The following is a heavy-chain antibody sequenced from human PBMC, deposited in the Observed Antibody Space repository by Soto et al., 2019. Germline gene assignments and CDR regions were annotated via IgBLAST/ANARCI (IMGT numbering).Heavy chain of an antibody. CDR1: GYSFTSYW. Sequence: GESLKISCKGSGYSFTSYWISWVRQMPGKGLAWMGRIDPSDSYTNYCPSFQGHVTITADKSISTAYLQWSSLKASDPAMYYCARHIAEYYYDSSGFSPWFDPWGQGTLVTVSS. D-gene: IGHD3-22*01. V-gene: IGHV5-10-1*01. CDR2: IDPSDSYT. J-gene: IGHJ5*02. CDR3: ARHIAEYYYDSSGFSPWFDP.